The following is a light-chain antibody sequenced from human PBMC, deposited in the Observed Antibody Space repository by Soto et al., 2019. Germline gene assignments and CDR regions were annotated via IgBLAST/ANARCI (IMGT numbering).Light chain of an antibody. CDR1: SSDVGDYNY. Sequence: QSALTQPASVSGSPGQSIIISCTGTSSDVGDYNYVSWYQQHPGKAPKLMIYEVTNRPSGVSNRFSGSKSGNTASLTISGLQAEDEADYYCSSYARSSTTYVFGTGTKLTVL. CDR3: SSYARSSTTYV. CDR2: EVT. V-gene: IGLV2-14*01. J-gene: IGLJ1*01.